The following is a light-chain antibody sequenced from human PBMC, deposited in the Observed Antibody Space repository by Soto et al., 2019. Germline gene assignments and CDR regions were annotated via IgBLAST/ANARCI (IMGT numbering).Light chain of an antibody. CDR3: CSYAGSSNYVV. Sequence: QSALTQPASVSGSPGQSITISCTGTSSDVGSYNLVSWYQQHPGKAPKLMIYEGSKRPSGVSNRFSGSKSGNTASLTISGLQAEDEADYHCCSYAGSSNYVVFGGGTKLTVL. V-gene: IGLV2-23*01. CDR1: SSDVGSYNL. J-gene: IGLJ2*01. CDR2: EGS.